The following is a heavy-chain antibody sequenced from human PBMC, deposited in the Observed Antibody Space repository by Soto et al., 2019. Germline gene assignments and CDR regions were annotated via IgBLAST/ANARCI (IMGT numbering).Heavy chain of an antibody. Sequence: ASVKVSCKAFGYTFTTYGLSWVRQAPGQGLEWMGWVRTXNGXXXYEQRXXXRVXKXTXTSKTTAXMSTPRLRPDDTDIYYCVRGGILEANRPYYYYGLDVWGQRTQVTVS. CDR3: VRGGILEANRPYYYYGLDV. V-gene: IGHV1-18*01. CDR2: VRTXNGXX. D-gene: IGHD1-1*01. CDR1: GYTFTTYG. J-gene: IGHJ6*02.